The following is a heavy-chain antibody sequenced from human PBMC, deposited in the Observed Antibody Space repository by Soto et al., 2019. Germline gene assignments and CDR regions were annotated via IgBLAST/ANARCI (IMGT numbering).Heavy chain of an antibody. CDR2: INAGNGNT. CDR3: ARAPGAAIDY. J-gene: IGHJ4*02. Sequence: QVQLVQSGAEEKKPGASVKVFCKASGYTFTSYAMHWVRQAPGQGLEWMGWINAGNGNTKFSQKFQGRVTITRDTSASTAYMELSSLRSEDTAVYYCARAPGAAIDYWGQGTLVTVSS. V-gene: IGHV1-3*05. CDR1: GYTFTSYA.